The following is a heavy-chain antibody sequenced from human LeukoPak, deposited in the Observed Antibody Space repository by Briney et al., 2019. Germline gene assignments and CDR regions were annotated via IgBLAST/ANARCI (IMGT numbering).Heavy chain of an antibody. Sequence: ASVKVSCKASGGTFSSYGITWVRQAPGQGLEWMGWISGYNGNTNYAQKVQDRVTMTTDTSTSTAYMELRSLRSDDTAVYYCAREAVGDTPAHYYFDYWGQGTLVTVSS. D-gene: IGHD5-18*01. CDR2: ISGYNGNT. CDR1: GGTFSSYG. CDR3: AREAVGDTPAHYYFDY. V-gene: IGHV1-18*01. J-gene: IGHJ4*02.